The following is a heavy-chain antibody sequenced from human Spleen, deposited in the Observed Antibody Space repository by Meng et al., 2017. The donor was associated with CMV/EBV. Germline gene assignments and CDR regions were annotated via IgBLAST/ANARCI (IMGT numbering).Heavy chain of an antibody. CDR1: GGSFSGYY. J-gene: IGHJ4*02. CDR3: ASYYDSSGYEDY. Sequence: QGHIQQWGAGLLKPSETLPLTCVVYGGSFSGYYWSWIRQPPGKGLEWIGEINHSGSTNYNPSLKSRVTISVDTSKNQFSLKLSSVTAADTAVYYCASYYDSSGYEDYWGQGTLVTVSS. D-gene: IGHD3-22*01. CDR2: INHSGST. V-gene: IGHV4-34*01.